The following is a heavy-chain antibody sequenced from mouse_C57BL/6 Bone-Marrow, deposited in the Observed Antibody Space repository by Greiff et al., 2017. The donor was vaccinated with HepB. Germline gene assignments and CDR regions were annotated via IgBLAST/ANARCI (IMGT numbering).Heavy chain of an antibody. J-gene: IGHJ3*01. CDR2: ISDGGSYT. CDR1: GFTFSSYA. CDR3: ARDRDGELLAY. D-gene: IGHD2-13*01. V-gene: IGHV5-4*01. Sequence: EVKLVESGGGLVKPGGSLKLSCAASGFTFSSYAMSWVRQTPEKRLEWVATISDGGSYTYYPDNVKGRFTISRDNAKNNLYLQMSHLKSEDTAMYYGARDRDGELLAYGGQGNLVTVSA.